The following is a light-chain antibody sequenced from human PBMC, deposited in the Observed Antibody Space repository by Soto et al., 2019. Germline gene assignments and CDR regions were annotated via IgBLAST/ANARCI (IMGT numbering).Light chain of an antibody. CDR1: STDVGGYKY. V-gene: IGLV2-14*01. J-gene: IGLJ1*01. CDR2: EVN. CDR3: SSFSSSSTPYV. Sequence: QSALTQPASVSGSPGQSITISCTGTSTDVGGYKYVSWYQQHPGTAPKLMIFEVNGRPSGVSDRFSGSKSGNTASLTISGLQSEDEADYYCSSFSSSSTPYVFGIGTKLTVL.